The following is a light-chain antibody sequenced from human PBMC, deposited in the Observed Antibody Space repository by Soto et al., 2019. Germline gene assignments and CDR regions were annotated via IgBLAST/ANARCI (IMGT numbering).Light chain of an antibody. CDR3: QVWESKTDQAV. V-gene: IGLV3-21*02. CDR2: AST. CDR1: NIGRKS. J-gene: IGLJ3*02. Sequence: SYELTQPPSVSVAPGQTARIPCEGNNIGRKSMHWYQQKPGQAPVLVVYASTDRPSGIPERFSGSNSGNTATLTISRVEAGDEADYYCQVWESKTDQAVFGGGTKVTVL.